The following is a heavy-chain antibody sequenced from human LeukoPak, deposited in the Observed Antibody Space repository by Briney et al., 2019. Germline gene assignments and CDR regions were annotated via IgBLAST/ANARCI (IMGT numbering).Heavy chain of an antibody. D-gene: IGHD4-17*01. Sequence: SETLSLTCTVSGGSISSYYWSWIRRPPGKGLEWIGYIYYIGSTNYNPSLKSRVTISIDTSKNQFSLKLSSVTAADTAVYYCARDLVTVTKGFDIWGQGTMVTVSS. V-gene: IGHV4-59*01. CDR3: ARDLVTVTKGFDI. CDR1: GGSISSYY. J-gene: IGHJ3*02. CDR2: IYYIGST.